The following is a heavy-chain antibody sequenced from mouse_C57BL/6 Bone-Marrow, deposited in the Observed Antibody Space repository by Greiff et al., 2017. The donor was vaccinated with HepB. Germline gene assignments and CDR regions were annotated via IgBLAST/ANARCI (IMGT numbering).Heavy chain of an antibody. CDR3: ARHYYGSSYGYFDV. Sequence: EVKLVESGGGLVKPGGSLKLSCAASGFTFSDYGMHWVRQAPEKGLEWVAYISSGSSTIYYADTVKGRFTISRDNAKNTLFLQMTSLRSEDTAMYYGARHYYGSSYGYFDVWGTGTTVTVSS. J-gene: IGHJ1*03. CDR1: GFTFSDYG. CDR2: ISSGSSTI. V-gene: IGHV5-17*01. D-gene: IGHD1-1*01.